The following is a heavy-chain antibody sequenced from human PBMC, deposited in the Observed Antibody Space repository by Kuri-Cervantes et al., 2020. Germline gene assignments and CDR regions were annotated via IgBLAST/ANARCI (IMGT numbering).Heavy chain of an antibody. CDR1: GFTFSTYG. Sequence: GESLKISCAASGFTFSTYGMHWVRQAPGKGLEWVAVIASDGRYKYNAKSVKGRFTISRDNSKNTVYLQMNSLRAEDTAVYYCATGEWLSAVGAFDYWGQGTLVTVSS. V-gene: IGHV3-30*03. J-gene: IGHJ4*02. CDR3: ATGEWLSAVGAFDY. D-gene: IGHD3-3*01. CDR2: IASDGRYK.